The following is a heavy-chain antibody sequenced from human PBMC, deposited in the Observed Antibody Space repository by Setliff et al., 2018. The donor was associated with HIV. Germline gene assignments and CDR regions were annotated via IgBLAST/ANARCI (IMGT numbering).Heavy chain of an antibody. CDR2: IIPFLGIA. Sequence: SVKVSCKASGGTFSRYPISWVRQAPGQGLEWMGGIIPFLGIANNAQKFQGRLTITADKSTSTAYMELSSLRSEETAVYYCARNRVPDSDYYYMDVWGKGTTVTVSS. V-gene: IGHV1-69*10. D-gene: IGHD3-22*01. CDR1: GGTFSRYP. CDR3: ARNRVPDSDYYYMDV. J-gene: IGHJ6*03.